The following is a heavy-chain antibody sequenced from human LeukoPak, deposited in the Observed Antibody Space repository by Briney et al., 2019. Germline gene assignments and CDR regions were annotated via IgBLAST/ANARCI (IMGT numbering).Heavy chain of an antibody. CDR1: GFAVSSNY. V-gene: IGHV3-66*01. D-gene: IGHD1-26*01. Sequence: GGSLRLSCAVSGFAVSSNYMTWIRQAPGKGLEWVSVIYSGGSTFFADFVKGRFTMSRDNSKNTLYLHMNSLRVEDTAVYCCARDIGGLSDVWGQGTTVFVSS. CDR2: IYSGGST. CDR3: ARDIGGLSDV. J-gene: IGHJ6*02.